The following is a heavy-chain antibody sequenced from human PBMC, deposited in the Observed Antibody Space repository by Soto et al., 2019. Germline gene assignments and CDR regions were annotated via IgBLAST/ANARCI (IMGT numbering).Heavy chain of an antibody. CDR1: GFTFGDAW. V-gene: IGHV3-15*07. CDR2: VKTESEGETT. Sequence: EVQLVESGGGWVKPGGSLTLSCVASGFTFGDAWMNWVRQAAGKGLEWVGHVKTESEGETTDYAAPVKGRFTIWRDDSTNTLYLQMNSLKSEDTGKYFCTTLGPSWGQGTQVTVSS. J-gene: IGHJ5*02. CDR3: TTLGPS.